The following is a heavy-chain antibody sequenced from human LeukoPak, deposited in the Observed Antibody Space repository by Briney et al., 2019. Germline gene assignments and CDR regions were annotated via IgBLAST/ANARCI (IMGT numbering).Heavy chain of an antibody. Sequence: SETLSLTCTVSGGSISSSSYYWGWIRQPPGKGLEWIGEIYHSGSTNNNPSLKSRVTISVDKSKNQFSLKLSSVTAADTAVYYCARDLYSSFNWYFDLWGRGTLVTVSS. V-gene: IGHV4-39*07. J-gene: IGHJ2*01. D-gene: IGHD6-6*01. CDR2: IYHSGST. CDR3: ARDLYSSFNWYFDL. CDR1: GGSISSSSYY.